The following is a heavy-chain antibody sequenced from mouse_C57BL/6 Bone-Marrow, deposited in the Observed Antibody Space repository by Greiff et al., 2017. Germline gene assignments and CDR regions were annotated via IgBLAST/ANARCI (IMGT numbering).Heavy chain of an antibody. CDR1: GYTFTDHT. CDR3: ARRGALRSWFAY. J-gene: IGHJ3*01. CDR2: IYPRDGST. D-gene: IGHD1-1*01. V-gene: IGHV1-78*01. Sequence: QVQLQQSDAELVKPGASVKLSCKVSGYTFTDHTIHWLKQRPEQGLDWIGYIYPRDGSTKYNEKFKGKATLTADTSSSTAYMQLNSLTSEDSAVYVYARRGALRSWFAYWGQGTLVTVSA.